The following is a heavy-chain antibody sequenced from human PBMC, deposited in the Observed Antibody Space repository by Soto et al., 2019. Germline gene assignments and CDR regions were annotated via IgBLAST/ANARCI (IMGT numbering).Heavy chain of an antibody. D-gene: IGHD2-15*01. CDR1: GFTFMSYG. CDR2: IWSDGSNK. J-gene: IGHJ6*03. Sequence: QVQLVESGGGVVQPGRSLRLSCAATGFTFMSYGMHWVRQAPGKGLEWVAVIWSDGSNKYYEDSVKGRFTISRDNSKNSLYLPMNSLRAEDTAVYYCARVPMGYCSGGSCYSRPDYYYYYMDVWGKGTTVTVSS. CDR3: ARVPMGYCSGGSCYSRPDYYYYYMDV. V-gene: IGHV3-33*01.